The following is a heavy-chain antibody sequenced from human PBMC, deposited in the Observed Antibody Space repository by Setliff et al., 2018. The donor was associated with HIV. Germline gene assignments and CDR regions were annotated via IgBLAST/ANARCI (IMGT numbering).Heavy chain of an antibody. CDR3: ARTQQTYYYDSSGYYFDY. CDR2: IFYSGST. V-gene: IGHV4-59*08. CDR1: GGSISTYY. Sequence: PSETLSLTCTVSGGSISTYYWSWIRQPPGKGLDWIGYIFYSGSTNYNPSLKSRVTISVDTSKNPFSLKLSSVTASDTAVYYCARTQQTYYYDSSGYYFDYWGQGTLVTVSS. J-gene: IGHJ4*02. D-gene: IGHD3-22*01.